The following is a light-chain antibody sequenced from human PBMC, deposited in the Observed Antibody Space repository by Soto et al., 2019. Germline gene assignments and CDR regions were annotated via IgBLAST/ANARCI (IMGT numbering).Light chain of an antibody. V-gene: IGKV1-39*01. CDR2: AAS. CDR1: QSTRNN. Sequence: DIQMTQSPSSLSASVGDRVTITCRASQSTRNNSNWYQQKPGKAPNLLIYAASSLPSGVPSRFSGSGSGTDFTLIISSLQPEDFATYYCQQGDSAPFTFGQGTKLEIK. J-gene: IGKJ2*01. CDR3: QQGDSAPFT.